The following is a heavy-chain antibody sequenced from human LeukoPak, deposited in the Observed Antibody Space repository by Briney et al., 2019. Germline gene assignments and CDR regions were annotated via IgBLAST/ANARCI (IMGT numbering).Heavy chain of an antibody. CDR1: GFTFSSYN. CDR2: ISRSSIYI. CDR3: AKDSPTYYYAMDV. V-gene: IGHV3-21*01. Sequence: PGGSLRLSCAASGFTFSSYNMNWVRQAPGKGLEWVSSISRSSIYIYYADSVKGRFTISRDNAENSLSLQMNSLRAEDTAVYYCAKDSPTYYYAMDVWGLGTTVTVSS. J-gene: IGHJ6*02.